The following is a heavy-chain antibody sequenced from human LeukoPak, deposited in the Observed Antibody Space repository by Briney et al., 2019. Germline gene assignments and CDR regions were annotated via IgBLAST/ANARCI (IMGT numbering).Heavy chain of an antibody. CDR2: INADNGNT. CDR3: ARDRGGTGDFDY. CDR1: GYTFTSNV. J-gene: IGHJ4*02. D-gene: IGHD1-1*01. V-gene: IGHV1-3*01. Sequence: ASMKVSCKASGYTFTSNVIHWVRRAPGQRLEWMGWINADNGNTKYSQKFQGRVTIARDTSASTAYMELSSLRFEDTAVYYCARDRGGTGDFDYWGQGTLVTVSS.